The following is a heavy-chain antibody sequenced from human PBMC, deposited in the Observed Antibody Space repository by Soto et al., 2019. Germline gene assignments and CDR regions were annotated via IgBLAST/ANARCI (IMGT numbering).Heavy chain of an antibody. CDR2: IYSGGST. V-gene: IGHV3-66*04. CDR3: ASQKLLWFGESTFLSAFDS. Sequence: GGSLRLSCAASGFTVSSNYMSWVRQAPGKGLEWVSVIYSGGSTYYADSVKGRFTISRDNSKNTLYLQMNSLRAEDTAVYYCASQKLLWFGESTFLSAFDSWGQGTMVTVSS. J-gene: IGHJ3*02. CDR1: GFTVSSNY. D-gene: IGHD3-10*01.